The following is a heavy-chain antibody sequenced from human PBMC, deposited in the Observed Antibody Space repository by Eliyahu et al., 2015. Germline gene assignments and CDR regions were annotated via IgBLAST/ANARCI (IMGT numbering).Heavy chain of an antibody. CDR1: GXPFXSXW. V-gene: IGHV3-74*01. CDR3: ARADYGDYAYYYYGMDV. Sequence: EVQLVESGGGLVQPGGSLRXSCAASGXPFXSXWMPWVRQAPGKGLVWVSRINSDGSSTSYADSVKGRFTISRDNAKNTLYLQMNSLRAEDTAVYYCARADYGDYAYYYYGMDVWGQGTTVTVSS. CDR2: INSDGSST. J-gene: IGHJ6*02. D-gene: IGHD4-17*01.